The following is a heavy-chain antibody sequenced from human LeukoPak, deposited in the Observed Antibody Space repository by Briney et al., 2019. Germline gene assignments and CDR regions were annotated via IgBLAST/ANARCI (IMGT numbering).Heavy chain of an antibody. CDR2: ISAYNGNT. Sequence: GASVKVSCKASGYTFTSYGISWVRQAPGQGLEWMGWISAYNGNTNYAQKLQGRVTMTTDTSTSTAYMELRSLRSDDTAVYYCARGYDSSGYYVSPDDYWGQGTLVTVSS. J-gene: IGHJ4*02. CDR3: ARGYDSSGYYVSPDDY. CDR1: GYTFTSYG. D-gene: IGHD3-22*01. V-gene: IGHV1-18*01.